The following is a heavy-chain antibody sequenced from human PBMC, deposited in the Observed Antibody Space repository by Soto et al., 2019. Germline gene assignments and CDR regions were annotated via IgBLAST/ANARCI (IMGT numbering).Heavy chain of an antibody. CDR2: IFPRDSDT. Sequence: GESLKISCQGSGYTFSNHWINWVRLVPGKGLEWMGIIFPRDSDTRYSPSLQGQVIISVDKSTNTAYLQWTRLTASDTAIYYCAKSIEGGPMDVWGQGTTVTVSS. V-gene: IGHV5-51*01. D-gene: IGHD1-26*01. CDR3: AKSIEGGPMDV. J-gene: IGHJ6*02. CDR1: GYTFSNHW.